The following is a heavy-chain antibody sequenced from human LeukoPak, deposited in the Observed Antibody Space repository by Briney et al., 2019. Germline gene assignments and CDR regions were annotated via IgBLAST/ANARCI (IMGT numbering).Heavy chain of an antibody. Sequence: GGSLRLSCAASGFTFSSYGMHWVRQAPGKGLEWVAVISYDGSNKYYAASVKGRFTISRDNSKNTLYLQMNSLRAEDTAVYYCAKGNGYYFDYWGQGTLVTVSS. CDR1: GFTFSSYG. V-gene: IGHV3-30*18. D-gene: IGHD1-1*01. J-gene: IGHJ4*02. CDR3: AKGNGYYFDY. CDR2: ISYDGSNK.